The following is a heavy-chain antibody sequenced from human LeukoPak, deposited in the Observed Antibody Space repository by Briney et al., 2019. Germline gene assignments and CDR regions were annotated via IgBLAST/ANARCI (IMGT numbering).Heavy chain of an antibody. CDR2: IKQDGSEK. J-gene: IGHJ4*02. CDR3: ARVGFLELGDYFDY. CDR1: GFPFNSFA. V-gene: IGHV3-7*03. Sequence: GGSLRLSCEGSGFPFNSFAIHWVRQAPGKGLEWVANIKQDGSEKYYVDSVKGRFTISRDNAKNSLYLQMNSLRAEDTAVYYCARVGFLELGDYFDYWGQGTLVTVSS. D-gene: IGHD1-7*01.